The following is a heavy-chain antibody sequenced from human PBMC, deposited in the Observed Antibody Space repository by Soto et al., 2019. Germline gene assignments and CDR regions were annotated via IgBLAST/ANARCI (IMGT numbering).Heavy chain of an antibody. D-gene: IGHD5-12*01. CDR2: IYYSGST. Sequence: SETLSLTCTVSGGSISSYYWSWIRQPPGKGLEWIGYIYYSGSTNYNPSLKSRVTISVDTSKNQFSLKLSSVTAADTAVYYCARQRDGYNSGFDHWGQGTLVTVSS. J-gene: IGHJ4*02. CDR3: ARQRDGYNSGFDH. CDR1: GGSISSYY. V-gene: IGHV4-59*01.